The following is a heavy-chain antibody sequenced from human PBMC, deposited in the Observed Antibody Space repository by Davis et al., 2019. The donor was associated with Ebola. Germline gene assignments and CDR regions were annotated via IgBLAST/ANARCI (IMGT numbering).Heavy chain of an antibody. J-gene: IGHJ5*02. D-gene: IGHD2-2*01. CDR1: GYPFTGYY. CDR2: INPNSGGT. V-gene: IGHV1-2*02. Sequence: ASVQVSCKASGYPFTGYYIHWVRQAPGQGLEWMAWINPNSGGTNYAQKFQGRVTMTRDTSISTAYMELSRLRSDDTAVYYCARVERSTRGGWFDPWGQGTLVTVSS. CDR3: ARVERSTRGGWFDP.